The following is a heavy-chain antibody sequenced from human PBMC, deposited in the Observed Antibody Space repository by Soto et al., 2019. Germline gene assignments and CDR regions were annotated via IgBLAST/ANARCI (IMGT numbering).Heavy chain of an antibody. Sequence: SETLSLTCNVSGDSLNSGAYYWTWIQQSPGRGLEWIGHIYHTGSTNYNPSLRSRLTISLDTSKNHFSLTLRSVNAVDTGVYYCARSWGGDGYYHWGQGTLVTVSS. CDR3: ARSWGGDGYYH. CDR2: IYHTGST. J-gene: IGHJ4*02. V-gene: IGHV4-61*03. D-gene: IGHD1-26*01. CDR1: GDSLNSGAYY.